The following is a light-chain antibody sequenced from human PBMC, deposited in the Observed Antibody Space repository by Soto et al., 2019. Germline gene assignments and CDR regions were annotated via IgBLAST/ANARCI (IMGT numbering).Light chain of an antibody. CDR2: DVS. J-gene: IGLJ1*01. CDR1: SSDVGGYNY. V-gene: IGLV2-14*01. Sequence: SVLPQPASVNGSPGQSITISCTGTSSDVGGYNYVSWYQQHPGKAPKLMIYDVSNRPSGVSNRFSGSKSGNTASLTISGLQAEDEADYYCSSYTSSSTRVFGTGTKVTVL. CDR3: SSYTSSSTRV.